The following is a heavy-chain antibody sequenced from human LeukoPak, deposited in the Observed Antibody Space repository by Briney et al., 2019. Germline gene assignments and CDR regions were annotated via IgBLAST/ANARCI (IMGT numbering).Heavy chain of an antibody. Sequence: VGSPRLSCAASGFTFSNAWMSWVRQAPGKGLEWVGRIKSKTDGGTTDYAAPVKGRFTISRDDSKNTLYLQMNSLKTEDTAVYYCTTPTGVATVDYWGQGTPVTVSS. D-gene: IGHD5-12*01. CDR3: TTPTGVATVDY. CDR2: IKSKTDGGTT. J-gene: IGHJ4*02. CDR1: GFTFSNAW. V-gene: IGHV3-15*01.